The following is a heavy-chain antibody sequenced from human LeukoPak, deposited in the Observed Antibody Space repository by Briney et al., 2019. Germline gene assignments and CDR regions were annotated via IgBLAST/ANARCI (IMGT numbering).Heavy chain of an antibody. J-gene: IGHJ4*02. CDR2: IFPGGSDT. Sequence: ESLKISCKGSGYSFTSYWIGWVRQMPGKGLEWMGIIFPGGSDTRYGPSFQGQVTISADKSISTAYLQWSSLKASDTAMYYCARQERTYGPFDFWGQGTLVTVSS. D-gene: IGHD3-16*01. CDR1: GYSFTSYW. V-gene: IGHV5-51*01. CDR3: ARQERTYGPFDF.